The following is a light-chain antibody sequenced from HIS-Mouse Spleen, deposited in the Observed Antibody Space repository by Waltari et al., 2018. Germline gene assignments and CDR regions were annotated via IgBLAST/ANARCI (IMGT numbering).Light chain of an antibody. CDR1: ALPKKY. V-gene: IGLV3-10*01. CDR3: YSTDSSGNHRV. J-gene: IGLJ2*01. CDR2: EDS. Sequence: SYELTQPPSVSVSPGQTARITCSGDALPKKYAYWYQQKSGQAPVLVIYEDSKRPSAIPERVAGSSSGTMATLTISGAQVEDEADYYCYSTDSSGNHRVFGGGTKLTVL.